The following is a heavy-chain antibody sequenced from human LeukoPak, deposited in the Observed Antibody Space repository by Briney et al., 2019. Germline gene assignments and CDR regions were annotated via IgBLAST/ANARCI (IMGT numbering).Heavy chain of an antibody. CDR1: GFSFSSYW. CDR2: IEGDGSER. D-gene: IGHD6-19*01. V-gene: IGHV3-7*03. J-gene: IGHJ4*02. CDR3: AAGVGWLIDY. Sequence: GVSVRLSCAASGFSFSSYWMSWVRQAPGKGLEWVANIEGDGSERNYMDSVKGRFTISRDNAKNSLHLQMNSLRAEDTAVYYCAAGVGWLIDYWGQGTLVTVSS.